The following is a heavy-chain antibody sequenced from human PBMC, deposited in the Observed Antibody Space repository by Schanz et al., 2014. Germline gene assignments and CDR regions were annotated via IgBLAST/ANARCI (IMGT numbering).Heavy chain of an antibody. V-gene: IGHV3-33*08. D-gene: IGHD4-17*01. J-gene: IGHJ4*02. CDR2: VCYDGSKK. CDR3: VRDTDYHFDY. Sequence: QVQLVESGGGVVQPGTSLRLSCAASGFTFRSHGMHWVRQVPGKGLEWVAVVCYDGSKKYYADSVKGRFTTSRDNSKNTMYLQMNSLRAEDTAVYYCVRDTDYHFDYWGQGTLVTVSS. CDR1: GFTFRSHG.